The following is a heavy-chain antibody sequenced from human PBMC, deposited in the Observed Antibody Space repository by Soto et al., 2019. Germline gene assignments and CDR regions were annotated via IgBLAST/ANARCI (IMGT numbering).Heavy chain of an antibody. D-gene: IGHD5-18*01. CDR1: GYTFTHYY. J-gene: IGHJ4*02. Sequence: QVQLVQSGAEVKKPGASVRVSCKASGYTFTHYYIHWVRQAPGQGLEWMGIINPNGGITTYAQKFRAGFSMTRGTSTSTVYLELSSLRSADSDVYYCATSVNSAMAFDYWGQGTLVTVSS. CDR3: ATSVNSAMAFDY. V-gene: IGHV1-46*01. CDR2: INPNGGIT.